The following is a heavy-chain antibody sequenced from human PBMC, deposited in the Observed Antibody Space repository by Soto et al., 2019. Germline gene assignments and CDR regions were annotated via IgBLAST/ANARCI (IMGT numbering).Heavy chain of an antibody. Sequence: QTLSLTCAISGYSVSSNSAAWNWIRQSPSRGLEWLGRTYYRSKWYNDYAVSVKSRITINPDTSKNQFSLQLNSVTPEDTAVYYCAVESDPQWGGWFDPWGQGTLVTVSS. J-gene: IGHJ5*02. CDR2: TYYRSKWYN. CDR3: AVESDPQWGGWFDP. D-gene: IGHD1-26*01. V-gene: IGHV6-1*01. CDR1: GYSVSSNSAA.